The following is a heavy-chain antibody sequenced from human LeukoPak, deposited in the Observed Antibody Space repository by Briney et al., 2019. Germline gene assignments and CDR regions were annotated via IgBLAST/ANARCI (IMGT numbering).Heavy chain of an antibody. CDR2: ISYDGSNK. J-gene: IGHJ4*02. D-gene: IGHD3-10*01. CDR3: AKRLRRFGELLSAEFDY. CDR1: GFTFSSYG. V-gene: IGHV3-30*18. Sequence: GGSLRLSCAASGFTFSSYGMHWVRQAPGKGLEWVAVISYDGSNKYYADSVKGRFTVSRDNSKNTLYLQMNSLRAEDTAVYYCAKRLRRFGELLSAEFDYWGQGTLVTVSS.